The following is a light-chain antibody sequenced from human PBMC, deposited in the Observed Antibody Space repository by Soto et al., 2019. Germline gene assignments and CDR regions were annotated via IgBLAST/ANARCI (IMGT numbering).Light chain of an antibody. CDR3: QQYNSYSRT. Sequence: IQMTKSPSTLSASVRDRVTITCRASQSISSWLAWYQQKPGKAPKLLIYKASSLESGVPSRFSGSGSGTEFTLTISSLQPDDFATYYCQQYNSYSRTFGQGTKVDIK. CDR1: QSISSW. V-gene: IGKV1-5*03. CDR2: KAS. J-gene: IGKJ1*01.